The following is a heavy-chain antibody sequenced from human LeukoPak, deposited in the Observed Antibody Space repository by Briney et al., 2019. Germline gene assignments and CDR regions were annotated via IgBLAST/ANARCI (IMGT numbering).Heavy chain of an antibody. Sequence: PSETLSLTCAVYGGAFSGYYWSWIRPPPGKGLEWIGEINHSGSTNYNPSLKSRVTISVDTSKNQFSLKLSSVTAADTAVYYCAGGPRIAVAGIWGQGTLVTVSS. J-gene: IGHJ4*02. CDR3: AGGPRIAVAGI. V-gene: IGHV4-34*01. CDR2: INHSGST. CDR1: GGAFSGYY. D-gene: IGHD6-19*01.